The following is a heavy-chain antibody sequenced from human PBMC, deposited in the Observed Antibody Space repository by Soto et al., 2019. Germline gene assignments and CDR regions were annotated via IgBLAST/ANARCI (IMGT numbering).Heavy chain of an antibody. CDR1: GFTFSSYA. V-gene: IGHV3-30-3*01. D-gene: IGHD3-22*01. Sequence: GGSLRLSCAASGFTFSSYAMHWVRQAPGKGLEWVAVISYDGSNKYYADSVKGRFTISRDNSKNTLYLQMNSLRAEDTAVYYCATYYYDRSGYYLNSHFDYWGQGTLVTVSS. CDR3: ATYYYDRSGYYLNSHFDY. CDR2: ISYDGSNK. J-gene: IGHJ4*02.